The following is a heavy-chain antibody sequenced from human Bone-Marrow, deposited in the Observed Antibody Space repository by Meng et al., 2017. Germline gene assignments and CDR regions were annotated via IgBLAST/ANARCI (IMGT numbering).Heavy chain of an antibody. CDR1: GFTFSNAW. J-gene: IGHJ4*02. D-gene: IGHD1-1*01. Sequence: VEFGGGLVRRGGSLRLSCADSGFTFSNAWMSWVRQAPGRGLEWVARIKSKTDGETPDYAAPVKGRFTISRDDSKNTLYLQMHSLKTEDTAVYYCNWNDFGDYWGQGALVTVSS. CDR2: IKSKTDGETP. V-gene: IGHV3-15*01. CDR3: NWNDFGDY.